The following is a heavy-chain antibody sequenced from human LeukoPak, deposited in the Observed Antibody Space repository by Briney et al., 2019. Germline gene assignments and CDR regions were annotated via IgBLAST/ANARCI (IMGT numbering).Heavy chain of an antibody. CDR1: GYTFTGYY. J-gene: IGHJ4*02. Sequence: GSVKVSCKASGYTFTGYYMHWVRQAPGQGLEWMGWINPNSGGTNYAQKFQGRVTMTRDTSISTAYMELSRLRSDDTAVYYCARDSSGYNYDYPHFDYWGQGTLVTVSS. V-gene: IGHV1-2*02. CDR3: ARDSSGYNYDYPHFDY. CDR2: INPNSGGT. D-gene: IGHD5-24*01.